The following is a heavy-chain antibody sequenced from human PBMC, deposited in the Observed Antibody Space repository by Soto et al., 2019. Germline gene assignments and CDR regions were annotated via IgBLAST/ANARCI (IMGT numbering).Heavy chain of an antibody. J-gene: IGHJ4*02. CDR3: ARGRLYYDILTGYYNVGDFDY. Sequence: SETLSLTCAVYGGSFSGYYWSWIRQPPGKGXEWIGEINHSGSTNYNPSLKSRVTISVDTSKNQFSLKLSSVTAADTAVYYCARGRLYYDILTGYYNVGDFDYWGQGTLVTVSS. CDR2: INHSGST. V-gene: IGHV4-34*01. CDR1: GGSFSGYY. D-gene: IGHD3-9*01.